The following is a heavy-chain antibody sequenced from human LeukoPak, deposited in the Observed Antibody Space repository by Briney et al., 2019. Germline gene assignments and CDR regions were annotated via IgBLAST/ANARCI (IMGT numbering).Heavy chain of an antibody. J-gene: IGHJ4*02. V-gene: IGHV3-66*04. Sequence: SGGSLRLSCAASGFAVSSNFMSWVRQTPGKGLEWVSVIYSGGSTYYADSVKGRFTVSRDSSKNTLYLQMNSLRAEDTAVYYCARRPKGVAAAGTLDSWGQGTLVTVSS. CDR3: ARRPKGVAAAGTLDS. CDR2: IYSGGST. CDR1: GFAVSSNF. D-gene: IGHD6-13*01.